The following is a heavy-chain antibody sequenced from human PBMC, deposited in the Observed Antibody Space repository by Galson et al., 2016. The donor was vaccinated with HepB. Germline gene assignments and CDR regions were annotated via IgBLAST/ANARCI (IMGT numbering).Heavy chain of an antibody. Sequence: SLRLSCAASGFTFSSYAMHWVRQAPGKGLEWVAVISYDGSNKYYADSVKGRFTISRDNSKNTLYLQMNSLRAEDTAVYYCARSTSDSSTRYVNYYYGMDVWGQGTTVTVSS. CDR1: GFTFSSYA. CDR2: ISYDGSNK. CDR3: ARSTSDSSTRYVNYYYGMDV. J-gene: IGHJ6*02. D-gene: IGHD6-13*01. V-gene: IGHV3-30-3*01.